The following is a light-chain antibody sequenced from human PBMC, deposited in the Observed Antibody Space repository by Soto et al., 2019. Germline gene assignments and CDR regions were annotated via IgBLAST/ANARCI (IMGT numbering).Light chain of an antibody. J-gene: IGKJ1*01. CDR2: GAS. CDR3: QESYSFLWGT. CDR1: QSINTS. V-gene: IGKV1-39*01. Sequence: DIQMTQSPSSLSASVGDRVTITCRTSQSINTSLNWYQQKPGKAPKLLIYGASSLQSGVPLRFSGSGSGTDFTLTITTLQPDDFATDYCQESYSFLWGTCGQGTQVEIK.